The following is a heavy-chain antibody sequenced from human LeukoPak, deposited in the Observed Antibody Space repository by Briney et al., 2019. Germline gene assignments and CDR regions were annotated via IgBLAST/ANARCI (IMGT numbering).Heavy chain of an antibody. CDR3: AKEEHIVVVTAGWFDP. D-gene: IGHD2-21*02. J-gene: IGHJ5*02. V-gene: IGHV3-30*02. CDR2: IRYDGSNK. CDR1: GFTFSSYG. Sequence: GGSLRLSCAASGFTFSSYGMHWVRQAPGKGLEWVAFIRYDGSNKYYADSVKGRFTISRDNSKNTLYLQMNSLRAEDTAVYYCAKEEHIVVVTAGWFDPWGQGTLVTVSS.